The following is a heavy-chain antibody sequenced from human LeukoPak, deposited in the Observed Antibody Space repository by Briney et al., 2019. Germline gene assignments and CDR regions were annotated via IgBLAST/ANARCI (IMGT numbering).Heavy chain of an antibody. J-gene: IGHJ3*02. CDR1: GFTFGDYA. CDR3: TSDGIVGATLGDAFDI. D-gene: IGHD1-26*01. V-gene: IGHV3-49*03. CDR2: IRSKAYGGTT. Sequence: PGGSLRLSCTASGFTFGDYAMSWFRQAPGKGLEWVGFIRSKAYGGTTEYAASVKGRFTISRDDSKSIAYLQMNSLKTEDTAVYYCTSDGIVGATLGDAFDIWGQGTMVTVSS.